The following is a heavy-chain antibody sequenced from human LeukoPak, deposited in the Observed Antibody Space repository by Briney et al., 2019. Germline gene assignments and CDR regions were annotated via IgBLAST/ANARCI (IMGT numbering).Heavy chain of an antibody. V-gene: IGHV3-33*01. CDR1: GFTFSSYG. D-gene: IGHD3-22*01. J-gene: IGHJ5*02. CDR3: ARYYDSSGYMWFDP. CDR2: TWYDGSNK. Sequence: GGSLRLSCAASGFTFSSYGMHWVRQAPGKGLEWVAVTWYDGSNKYYADSVKGRFTISRDNSKNTLYLQMNGLRAEDAAVYYCARYYDSSGYMWFDPWGQGTLVTVSS.